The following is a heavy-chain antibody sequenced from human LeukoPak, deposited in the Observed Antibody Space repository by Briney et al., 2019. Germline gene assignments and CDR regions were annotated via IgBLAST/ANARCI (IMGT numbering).Heavy chain of an antibody. V-gene: IGHV4-59*01. J-gene: IGHJ4*02. CDR2: IYYSGST. CDR3: ARDVIGVDGCFDY. Sequence: SETLSLTCTVSGGSISSYYWSWIRQPPGKGLEWIGYIYYSGSTNYNPSLKSRVTISVDTSKNQFSLKLSSVTAPDTAVYTCARDVIGVDGCFDYWGQGTLVTVSS. CDR1: GGSISSYY. D-gene: IGHD6-19*01.